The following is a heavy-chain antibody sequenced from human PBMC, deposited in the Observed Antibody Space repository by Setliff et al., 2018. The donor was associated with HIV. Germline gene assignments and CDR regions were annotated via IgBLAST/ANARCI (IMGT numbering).Heavy chain of an antibody. V-gene: IGHV1-69*05. D-gene: IGHD3-10*01. CDR3: ARGAHPGSAEDYYYHYMDV. Sequence: ASVKVSCKASGGTFSNYAINWVRQAPGQGLEWMVGIIPILGTANYAQKFQGRVTITTDESTSTAYMELSSLRSEDTAVYYCARGAHPGSAEDYYYHYMDVWGKGTTVTVSS. J-gene: IGHJ6*03. CDR1: GGTFSNYA. CDR2: IIPILGTA.